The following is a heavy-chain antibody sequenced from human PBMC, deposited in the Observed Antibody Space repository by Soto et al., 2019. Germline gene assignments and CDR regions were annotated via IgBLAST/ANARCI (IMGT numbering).Heavy chain of an antibody. CDR1: GFTFTSYA. J-gene: IGHJ4*02. D-gene: IGHD1-26*01. Sequence: GGSLRLSCAASGFTFTSYAMSWVRLTPGKGLEWVSAISGSESNTFYADSVRGRFTISRDNSKNTVFLQMNNLRAEDTAVYFCARDRATFDYWGQGTRVTVSS. CDR2: ISGSESNT. CDR3: ARDRATFDY. V-gene: IGHV3-23*01.